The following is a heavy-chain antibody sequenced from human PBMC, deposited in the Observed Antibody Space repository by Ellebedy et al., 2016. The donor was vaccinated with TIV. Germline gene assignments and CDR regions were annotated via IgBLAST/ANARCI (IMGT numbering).Heavy chain of an antibody. CDR3: AREATILRWFGEIVREYYLGH. CDR1: GITLSDYW. V-gene: IGHV3-7*03. J-gene: IGHJ4*02. Sequence: PGGSLRLSCAGSGITLSDYWMSWVRQAPGKGLEWVDNIKQNGSEIYYVDSVKGRFTISRDNAKNSLYLQMNSLRAEDTAVYYCAREATILRWFGEIVREYYLGHWGQGILVTVSS. CDR2: IKQNGSEI. D-gene: IGHD3-10*01.